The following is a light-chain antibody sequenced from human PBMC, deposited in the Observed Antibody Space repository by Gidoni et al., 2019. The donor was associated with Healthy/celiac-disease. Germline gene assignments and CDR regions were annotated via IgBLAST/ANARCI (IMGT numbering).Light chain of an antibody. CDR3: QQLNSSPIT. J-gene: IGKJ5*01. CDR1: QGISSY. CDR2: AAS. V-gene: IGKV1-9*01. Sequence: DIQLTQSPSFLSASVGDRVTITCRASQGISSYLAWYQQKPGTAPKLLIYAASTLQSGVPSRFSGSGSETEFTLTISSLQPEDFATYYCQQLNSSPITFGQGTQLEIK.